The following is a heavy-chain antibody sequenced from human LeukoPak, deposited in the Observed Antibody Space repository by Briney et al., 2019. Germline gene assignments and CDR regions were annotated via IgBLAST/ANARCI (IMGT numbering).Heavy chain of an antibody. CDR2: IYYSGST. CDR3: ARDHIQYLRYFDWLLSKGSTYYYYYGMDV. J-gene: IGHJ6*02. D-gene: IGHD3-9*01. Sequence: SQTLSLTCTVSGGSISSGGYYWSWIRQHPGKGLEWIGYIYYSGSTYYNPSLKSRVTISVDTSKNQFSLKLSSVTAADTAVYYCARDHIQYLRYFDWLLSKGSTYYYYYGMDVWGQGTTVTVSS. CDR1: GGSISSGGYY. V-gene: IGHV4-31*03.